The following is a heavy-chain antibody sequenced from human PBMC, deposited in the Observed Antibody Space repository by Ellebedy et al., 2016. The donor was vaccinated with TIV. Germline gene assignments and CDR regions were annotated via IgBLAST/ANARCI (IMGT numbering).Heavy chain of an antibody. CDR1: GVSVTSPSSW. CDR3: ATGRLMVGNEYYFDH. D-gene: IGHD2-8*01. Sequence: MPSETLSLTCTVSGVSVTSPSSWWNWIRQPPGKGLEWIGYIYFSGSTKYNPSLKRRVTISTDTSRNQFSLNLSSVTAADTAVYYCATGRLMVGNEYYFDHWGQGTLVTVSS. J-gene: IGHJ4*02. V-gene: IGHV4-61*01. CDR2: IYFSGST.